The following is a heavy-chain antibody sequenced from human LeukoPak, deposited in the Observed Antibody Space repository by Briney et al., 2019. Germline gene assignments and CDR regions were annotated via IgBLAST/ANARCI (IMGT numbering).Heavy chain of an antibody. D-gene: IGHD2-2*01. CDR1: GFTFSSYG. CDR2: IRYDGSNK. CDR3: AKDYVGYCSSTSCYCPDY. Sequence: PGGSLRLSCAASGFTFSSYGMHWVRQAPGKGLEWVAFIRYDGSNKYYADSVKGRFTISRDNSKNTLYLQMNSLRAEDTAVYYCAKDYVGYCSSTSCYCPDYWGQGTLVTVSS. V-gene: IGHV3-30*02. J-gene: IGHJ4*02.